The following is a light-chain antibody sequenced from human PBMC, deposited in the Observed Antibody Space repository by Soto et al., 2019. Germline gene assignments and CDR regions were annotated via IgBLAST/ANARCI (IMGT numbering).Light chain of an antibody. CDR2: KAS. V-gene: IGKV1-5*03. CDR1: QSIGSW. CDR3: QQSYSTTWT. J-gene: IGKJ1*01. Sequence: DIQMTQSPSSLSASVGDRVTITCRASQSIGSWLAWYQHKPGKAPKLLIYKASSLESGVPLRFSGSGSGTEFTLTISSLQPEDFATYSCQQSYSTTWTFGQGTKVDIK.